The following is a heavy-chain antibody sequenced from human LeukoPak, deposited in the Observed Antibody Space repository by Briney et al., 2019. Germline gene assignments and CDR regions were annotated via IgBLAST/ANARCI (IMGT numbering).Heavy chain of an antibody. CDR2: MSGSDGQT. D-gene: IGHD5-24*01. J-gene: IGHJ4*02. V-gene: IGHV3-23*01. CDR3: AKRVRDGYNTPIDY. Sequence: GGSLRLSCAASGFTVSNIYMSWVRQAPGKGLEWVSGMSGSDGQTHYADSVKGRFTISRDNSKNTVYLEMNSLRAEDTALYYCAKRVRDGYNTPIDYWGQGTLVTFSS. CDR1: GFTVSNIY.